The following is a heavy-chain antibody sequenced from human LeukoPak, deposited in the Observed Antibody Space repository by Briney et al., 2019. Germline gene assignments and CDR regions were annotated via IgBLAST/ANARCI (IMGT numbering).Heavy chain of an antibody. CDR1: GFTFSSYG. CDR2: IWYDGSNK. D-gene: IGHD3-3*01. Sequence: GGSLRLSCAASGFTFSSYGMHWVRQAPGKGLEWVAVIWYDGSNKYYADPVKGRFTISRDNSKNTLYLQMNSLRAEDTAVYYCARGGLFGVVITPDAFDIWGQGTMVTVSS. CDR3: ARGGLFGVVITPDAFDI. J-gene: IGHJ3*02. V-gene: IGHV3-33*01.